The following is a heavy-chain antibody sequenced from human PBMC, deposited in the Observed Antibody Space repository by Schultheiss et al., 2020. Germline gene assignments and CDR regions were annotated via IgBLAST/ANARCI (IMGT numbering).Heavy chain of an antibody. CDR1: GFTFISYG. V-gene: IGHV3-33*08. Sequence: GGSLRLSCAASGFTFISYGMHWVRQAPGKGLEWVAVIWYDGSNKYYADSVKGRFTISRDNSKNTLYLQMNSLRAEDTAVYYCARGKYYYYYMDVWGKGTTVTVSS. CDR2: IWYDGSNK. J-gene: IGHJ6*03. CDR3: ARGKYYYYYMDV.